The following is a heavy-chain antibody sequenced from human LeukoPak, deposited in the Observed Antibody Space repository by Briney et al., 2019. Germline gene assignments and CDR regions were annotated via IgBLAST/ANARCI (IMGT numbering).Heavy chain of an antibody. D-gene: IGHD1-1*01. CDR2: ISYDGSNK. CDR3: AKARQKAGTTDYYYYYGMDV. Sequence: PGRSLRLSCAASGFTFSSYGRNWVRQAPGKGLEWVAVISYDGSNKYYADFVKGRFTISRDNSKNTLYLQMNSLRAEDTAVYYCAKARQKAGTTDYYYYYGMDVWGQGTTVTVSS. CDR1: GFTFSSYG. V-gene: IGHV3-30*18. J-gene: IGHJ6*02.